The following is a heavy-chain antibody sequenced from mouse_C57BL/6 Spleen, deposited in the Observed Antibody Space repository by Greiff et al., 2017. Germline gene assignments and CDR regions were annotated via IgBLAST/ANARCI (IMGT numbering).Heavy chain of an antibody. J-gene: IGHJ1*03. CDR1: GYTFTSYW. CDR2: IDPNSGGT. Sequence: VQLQQSGAELVKPGASVKLSCKASGYTFTSYWMHWVKQRPGRGLEWIGRIDPNSGGTKYNEKFKSKATLTVDKPSSTAYMQLSSLTSEDSAVYYCARKANWDRDWYFDVWGTGTTVTVSS. CDR3: ARKANWDRDWYFDV. D-gene: IGHD4-1*01. V-gene: IGHV1-72*01.